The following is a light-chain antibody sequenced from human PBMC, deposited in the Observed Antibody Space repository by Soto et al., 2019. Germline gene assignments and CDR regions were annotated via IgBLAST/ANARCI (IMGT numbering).Light chain of an antibody. V-gene: IGKV3-11*01. CDR3: QQRSNWPSIT. J-gene: IGKJ5*01. Sequence: EIVLTQSPVTLSLSPGERVTLSCRASQSVSSYLAWYQQKPGQGPRLLIYDASSRATGIPARFSGSGSGTDFTLTISSLEPEDSAVYHCQQRSNWPSITFGQGRRLEIK. CDR2: DAS. CDR1: QSVSSY.